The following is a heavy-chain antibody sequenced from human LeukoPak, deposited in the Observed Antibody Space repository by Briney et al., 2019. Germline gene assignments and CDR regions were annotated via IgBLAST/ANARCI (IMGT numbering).Heavy chain of an antibody. Sequence: GGSLRLSCAASGFTFSSYDMHWVRQAPGKGLEWVAVISYDGSDKYYADSVKGRFTISRDNSKNTLYLQMNSLRAEDTAVYYCARRAGAYSHPYDYWGQGTLVTVSS. V-gene: IGHV3-30*03. J-gene: IGHJ4*02. D-gene: IGHD4/OR15-4a*01. CDR2: ISYDGSDK. CDR3: ARRAGAYSHPYDY. CDR1: GFTFSSYD.